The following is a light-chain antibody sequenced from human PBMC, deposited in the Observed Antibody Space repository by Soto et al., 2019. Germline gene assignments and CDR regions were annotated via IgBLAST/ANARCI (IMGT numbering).Light chain of an antibody. J-gene: IGLJ2*01. CDR3: AAWHDSLNGPI. CDR1: SSNIGVNT. Sequence: QSALTQPPSASGTPGQRVTISCSGSSSNIGVNTVDWYQQFPGTAPKLLIHSNNQRPSGVPDRFSGSKSGTSASLAISGLQSEDEADYYCAAWHDSLNGPIFGGGTK. V-gene: IGLV1-44*01. CDR2: SNN.